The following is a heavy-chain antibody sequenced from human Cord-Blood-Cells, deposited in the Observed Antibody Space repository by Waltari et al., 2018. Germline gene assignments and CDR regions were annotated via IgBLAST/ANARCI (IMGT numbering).Heavy chain of an antibody. Sequence: QVQLQQWGAGLLKPSETLSLTCAVYGGSFSVYYWSWIRQPPGKGLEWIGEINHSGSTNYNPSLKSRVTISVDTSKNQFSLKLSSVTAADTAVYYCARGRRGAGDYWGQGTLVTVSS. J-gene: IGHJ4*02. CDR1: GGSFSVYY. CDR2: INHSGST. CDR3: ARGRRGAGDY. D-gene: IGHD6-19*01. V-gene: IGHV4-34*01.